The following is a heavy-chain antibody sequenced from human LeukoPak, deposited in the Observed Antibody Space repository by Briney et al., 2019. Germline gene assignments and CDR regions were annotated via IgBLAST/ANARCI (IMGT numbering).Heavy chain of an antibody. Sequence: GGSLRLSCAASGFTFRSYAMSWVRQAPGKGLEWVSAISGSGGSTYYADSVKGRFTISRDNSKNTLYLQMNSLRAEDTAVYYCAKETTDFWSGYYPNAFDIWGQGTMVTVSS. CDR2: ISGSGGST. V-gene: IGHV3-23*01. CDR3: AKETTDFWSGYYPNAFDI. D-gene: IGHD3-3*01. CDR1: GFTFRSYA. J-gene: IGHJ3*02.